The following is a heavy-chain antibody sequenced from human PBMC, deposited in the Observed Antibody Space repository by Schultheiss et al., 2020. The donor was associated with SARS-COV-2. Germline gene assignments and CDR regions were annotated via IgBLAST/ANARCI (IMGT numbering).Heavy chain of an antibody. V-gene: IGHV3-30*01. CDR3: ARSPAAPTLDY. D-gene: IGHD6-6*01. Sequence: GSLRLSCAASGFTFSSYAMHWVRQAPGKGLEWVAVIWYDGSNKYYADSVKGRFTISRDNSKNTLYLQMNSLRPEDTAVYYCARSPAAPTLDYWGQGTLVTVSS. CDR2: IWYDGSNK. J-gene: IGHJ4*02. CDR1: GFTFSSYA.